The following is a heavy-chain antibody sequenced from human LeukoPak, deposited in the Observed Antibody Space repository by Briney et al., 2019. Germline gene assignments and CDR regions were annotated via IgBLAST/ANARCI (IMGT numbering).Heavy chain of an antibody. D-gene: IGHD6-19*01. CDR2: IWYDGSNK. CDR3: ARVGFSSGWYGDY. CDR1: GFTFSSYG. Sequence: GGSLRLSCAASGFTFSSYGMHWVRQDPSKGLEWEAVIWYDGSNKYYADSVKGRFNISRDNSKNTLYLQMNSLRAEDTAVYYCARVGFSSGWYGDYWGQGTLVTVSS. V-gene: IGHV3-33*01. J-gene: IGHJ4*02.